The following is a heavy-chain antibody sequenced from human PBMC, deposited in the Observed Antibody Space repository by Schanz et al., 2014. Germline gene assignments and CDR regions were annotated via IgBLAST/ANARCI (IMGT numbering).Heavy chain of an antibody. CDR2: IKGDSSEK. V-gene: IGHV3-7*03. J-gene: IGHJ4*02. D-gene: IGHD5-12*01. Sequence: VQLVESGGVVVQPGGSLRLSCAASGFTFSDHWMSWVRQPPGKGLEWVANIKGDSSEKNYVDSVKGRFTLSRDNAKNSMYLQMNSLRVEDTAVYYCARDPNSVNEIDYWGQGTLVTVSS. CDR3: ARDPNSVNEIDY. CDR1: GFTFSDHW.